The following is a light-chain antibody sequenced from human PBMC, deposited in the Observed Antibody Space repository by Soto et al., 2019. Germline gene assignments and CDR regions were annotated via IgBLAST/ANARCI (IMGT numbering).Light chain of an antibody. CDR1: QSVRIN. CDR3: QQYNNWPPFT. J-gene: IGKJ3*01. Sequence: EIVMTQYPATLSVSPGERATLSCRASQSVRINLAWYQQKPGQAPRLLIYGASTRATGIPARFSGSGSGTEFTLTISSMQSEDFAVYYCQQYNNWPPFTFGPGTKVDIK. V-gene: IGKV3-15*01. CDR2: GAS.